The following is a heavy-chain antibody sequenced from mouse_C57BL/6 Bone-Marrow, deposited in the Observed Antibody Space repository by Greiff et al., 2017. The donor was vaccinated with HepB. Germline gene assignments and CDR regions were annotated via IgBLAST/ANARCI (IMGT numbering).Heavy chain of an antibody. CDR1: GFTFSDYG. CDR2: ISSGSSTI. D-gene: IGHD2-3*01. Sequence: EVKLVESGGGLVKPGGSLKLSCAASGFTFSDYGMHWVRQAPEKGLEWVAYISSGSSTIYYADTVKGRFTISRDNAKNTLFRQMTSLRSEDTAMYYCARNDGNYPSYYYAMDYWGQGTSVTVSS. V-gene: IGHV5-17*01. CDR3: ARNDGNYPSYYYAMDY. J-gene: IGHJ4*01.